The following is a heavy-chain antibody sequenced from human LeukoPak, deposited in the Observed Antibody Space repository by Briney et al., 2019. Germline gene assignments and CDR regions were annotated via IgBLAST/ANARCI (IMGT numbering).Heavy chain of an antibody. D-gene: IGHD3-9*01. J-gene: IGHJ4*02. CDR2: IRYDGSNK. Sequence: GGSLRLSCAASGFTFSNYGMHWVRQAPGKGLEWVAFIRYDGSNKYYADSVKGRFTISRDNSKNTLYLQMNSLRAEDTAVYYCATPLTGGTSRKDYWGQGTLATVSS. V-gene: IGHV3-30*02. CDR1: GFTFSNYG. CDR3: ATPLTGGTSRKDY.